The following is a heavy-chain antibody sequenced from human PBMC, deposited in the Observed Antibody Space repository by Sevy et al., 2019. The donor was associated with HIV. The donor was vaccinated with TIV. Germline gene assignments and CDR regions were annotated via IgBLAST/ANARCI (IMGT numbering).Heavy chain of an antibody. CDR3: ARDKREAYFDGSTSSDAFDI. CDR2: ISSSSNYI. Sequence: GGSLRLSCAGSGFTFSRSSMNWVRQAPGNGLEWVSSISSSSNYIYYADSVKGRFTISRDNAKNSLLRLMNSLRAEDTAVYYCARDKREAYFDGSTSSDAFDIWGQGTLVTVSS. J-gene: IGHJ3*02. D-gene: IGHD3-22*01. V-gene: IGHV3-21*01. CDR1: GFTFSRSS.